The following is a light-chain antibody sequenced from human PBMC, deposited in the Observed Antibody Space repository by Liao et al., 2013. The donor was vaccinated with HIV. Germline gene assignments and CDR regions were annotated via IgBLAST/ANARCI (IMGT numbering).Light chain of an antibody. CDR1: KLGDKY. V-gene: IGLV3-1*01. J-gene: IGLJ1*01. CDR3: QAWDSSTFV. CDR2: QDF. Sequence: SYELTQPPSVSVSPGQTATITCSGHKLGDKYACWYQQKPGQSPVLVIYQDFKRPSAIPERFSGSNSGSTATLTITGTQAMDEADYYCQAWDSSTFVFGTGTRVTVL.